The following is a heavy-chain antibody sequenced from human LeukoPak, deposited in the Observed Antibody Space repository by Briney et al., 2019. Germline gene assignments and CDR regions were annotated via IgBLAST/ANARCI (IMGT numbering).Heavy chain of an antibody. CDR2: ISWNSGSI. J-gene: IGHJ4*02. CDR1: GFTFDDCA. Sequence: GRSLRLSCAASGFTFDDCAMHWVRQAPGKGLEWVSGISWNSGSIGYADSVKGRFTISRDNAKNSLYLQMNSLRAEDMALYYCAKDVGHFWSGKKYYFDYWGQGTLVTVSS. D-gene: IGHD3-3*02. V-gene: IGHV3-9*03. CDR3: AKDVGHFWSGKKYYFDY.